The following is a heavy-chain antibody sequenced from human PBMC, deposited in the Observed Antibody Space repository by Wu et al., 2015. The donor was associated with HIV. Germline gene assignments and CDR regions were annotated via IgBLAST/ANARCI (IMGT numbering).Heavy chain of an antibody. J-gene: IGHJ3*02. CDR3: AREASTAFDI. Sequence: QVQLVQSGAEVKKPGASVKVSCKASAYTFTSYDINWVRQAPGQGLDWMGWMNPKTGNTGYAQKFQGRVTFTRNTSTSTVYMELNSLTSEDTAVYYCAREASTAFDIWGQGTMVTVSS. V-gene: IGHV1-8*03. CDR1: AYTFTSYD. CDR2: MNPKTGNT.